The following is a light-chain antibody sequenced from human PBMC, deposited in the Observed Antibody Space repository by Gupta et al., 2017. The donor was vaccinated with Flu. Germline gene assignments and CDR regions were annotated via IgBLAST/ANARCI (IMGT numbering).Light chain of an antibody. Sequence: PSSLSASVGDRVAITCRASQDIRNDLGWDQQKPGKAPKRLIYAASNLQSGVPARFSGSGSGTEFTLTITSLQPEDFATYYCLQYGTYPWTFGQGTKVEIK. J-gene: IGKJ1*01. V-gene: IGKV1-17*01. CDR1: QDIRND. CDR2: AAS. CDR3: LQYGTYPWT.